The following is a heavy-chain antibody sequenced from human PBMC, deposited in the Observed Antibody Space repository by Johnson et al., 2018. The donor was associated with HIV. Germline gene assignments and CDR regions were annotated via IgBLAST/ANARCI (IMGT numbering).Heavy chain of an antibody. J-gene: IGHJ3*01. V-gene: IGHV3-30*18. Sequence: QVQLVESGGGVVQPGRSPRLSCAASGFTFSSYGMHWVRQAPGKGLEWVAVISYDGSNKYYADSVKGRFTISRDNSKNTLFLQMNSLRDEDTAVYFCAKGGVWEIPLGFGAVDFWGQGTMVSASS. D-gene: IGHD1-26*01. CDR3: AKGGVWEIPLGFGAVDF. CDR1: GFTFSSYG. CDR2: ISYDGSNK.